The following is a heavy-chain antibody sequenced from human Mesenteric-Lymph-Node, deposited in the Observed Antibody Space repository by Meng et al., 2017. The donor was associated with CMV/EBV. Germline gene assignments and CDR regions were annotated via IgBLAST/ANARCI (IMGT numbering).Heavy chain of an antibody. CDR1: GGSFSGYY. V-gene: IGHV4-34*01. J-gene: IGHJ4*02. CDR2: INHSGST. CDR3: ARHQRWLKSEGGFNY. Sequence: QGQLRRWGRGLLKPSETLALTCAVYGGSFSGYYGSWIRQPPGKGLEWIGEINHSGSTNYNPSLKSRVTISVDTSKNQFSLKLSSVTAADTAVYYCARHQRWLKSEGGFNYWGQGTLVTVSS. D-gene: IGHD4-23*01.